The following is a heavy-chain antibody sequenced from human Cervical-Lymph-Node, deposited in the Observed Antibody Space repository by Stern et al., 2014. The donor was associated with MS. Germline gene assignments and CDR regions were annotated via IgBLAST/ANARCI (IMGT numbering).Heavy chain of an antibody. D-gene: IGHD6-13*01. Sequence: EVQLVESGGGLIQHGGSLRLSCAASGFSVRSNYMSWVRQAHGQGLQWVSVLFSGGSTYYADSVKGRFTISRDNSKNTVYLEMNSLRVEDTAVYYCARDVRSSWYRWFDPWGQGTLVTVSS. J-gene: IGHJ5*02. V-gene: IGHV3-53*01. CDR1: GFSVRSNY. CDR2: LFSGGST. CDR3: ARDVRSSWYRWFDP.